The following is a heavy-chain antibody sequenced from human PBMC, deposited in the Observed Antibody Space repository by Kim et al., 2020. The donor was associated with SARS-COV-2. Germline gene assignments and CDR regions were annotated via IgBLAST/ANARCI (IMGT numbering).Heavy chain of an antibody. Sequence: SETLSLTCAVYGGSFSGYYWSWIRQPPGKGLEWIGEINHSGSTNYNPSLKSRVTISVDTSKNQFSLKLTSVTAADTAVYYCTVLVKGYWGQGTLVTVSS. V-gene: IGHV4-34*01. CDR1: GGSFSGYY. CDR3: TVLVKGY. D-gene: IGHD2-8*02. CDR2: INHSGST. J-gene: IGHJ4*02.